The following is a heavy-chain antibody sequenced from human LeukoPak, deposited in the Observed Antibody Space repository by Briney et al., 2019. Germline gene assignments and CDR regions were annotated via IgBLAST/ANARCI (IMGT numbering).Heavy chain of an antibody. CDR1: GGSISSSSYY. Sequence: SETLSLTCTVSGGSISSSSYYWGWIRQPPGKGLEWIGSIYYSGSTYYNPSLKSRVTISVDTSKNQFSLKLSSVTAADTAVYYCARGSGDYVWGSYRYKGDYFDYWGQGTLVTVSS. CDR2: IYYSGST. V-gene: IGHV4-39*01. CDR3: ARGSGDYVWGSYRYKGDYFDY. J-gene: IGHJ4*02. D-gene: IGHD3-16*02.